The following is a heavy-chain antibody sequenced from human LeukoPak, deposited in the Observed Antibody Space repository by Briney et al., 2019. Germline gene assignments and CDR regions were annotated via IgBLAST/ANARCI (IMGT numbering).Heavy chain of an antibody. V-gene: IGHV3-7*01. Sequence: GGSLRLSCVASGFTFSSHWMSWVRQAPGKGLEWVANIWQGGSERYYLDSVKGRFTISRDNAKNSLFLQMNSLRAEDTAVYYCARDQNLISWGLDYFDSWGQGTLVTVSS. CDR1: GFTFSSHW. CDR2: IWQGGSER. D-gene: IGHD3-16*01. CDR3: ARDQNLISWGLDYFDS. J-gene: IGHJ4*02.